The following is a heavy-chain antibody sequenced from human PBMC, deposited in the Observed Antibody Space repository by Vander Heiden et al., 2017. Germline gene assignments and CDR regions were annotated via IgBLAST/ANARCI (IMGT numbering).Heavy chain of an antibody. CDR2: ISSSSSYI. CDR3: AREGGYCSSTSCSPVDY. J-gene: IGHJ4*02. CDR1: GFTFRSYS. V-gene: IGHV3-21*01. Sequence: EVQLVESGGGLVKPGGSLRLSCAASGFTFRSYSMNWVRQAPGKGLEWVSSISSSSSYIYYADSVKGRFTISRDNAKNSLYLQMNSLRAEDTAVYYCAREGGYCSSTSCSPVDYWGQGTLVTVSS. D-gene: IGHD2-2*01.